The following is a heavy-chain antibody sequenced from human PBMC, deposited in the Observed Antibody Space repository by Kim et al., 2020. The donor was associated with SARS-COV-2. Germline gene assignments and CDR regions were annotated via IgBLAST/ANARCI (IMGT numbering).Heavy chain of an antibody. CDR2: IYYSGST. CDR1: GGSISSYY. Sequence: SETLSLTCTVSGGSISSYYWSWIRQPPGKGLEWIGYIYYSGSTNYNPSLKSRVTISVDTSKNQFSLKLSSVTAADTAVYYCAGVATTGYSSSWYSYYYYYGMDVWGQGTTVTVSS. CDR3: AGVATTGYSSSWYSYYYYYGMDV. V-gene: IGHV4-59*13. J-gene: IGHJ6*02. D-gene: IGHD6-13*01.